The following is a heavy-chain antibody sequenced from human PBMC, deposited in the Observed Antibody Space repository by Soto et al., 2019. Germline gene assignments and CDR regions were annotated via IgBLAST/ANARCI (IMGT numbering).Heavy chain of an antibody. CDR2: IYYSGST. J-gene: IGHJ3*02. V-gene: IGHV4-30-4*01. CDR1: GGSISSGYDY. D-gene: IGHD2-2*01. Sequence: SETLSLTSTVSGGSISSGYDYWSRIRQPPGKGLEWIGYIYYSGSTYYNPSLKSRVTISVDTSKNQFSLKLSSVTAADTAVYYCARVGGGIVLVPAEWGAFDIWGQGTMVTVSS. CDR3: ARVGGGIVLVPAEWGAFDI.